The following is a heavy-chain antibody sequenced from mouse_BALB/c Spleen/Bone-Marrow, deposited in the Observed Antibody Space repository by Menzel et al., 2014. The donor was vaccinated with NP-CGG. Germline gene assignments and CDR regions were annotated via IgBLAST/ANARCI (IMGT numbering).Heavy chain of an antibody. CDR1: GYTLTSYW. V-gene: IGHV1-5*01. Sequence: VQLQQSGTVLARPGASVKMSCEASGYTLTSYWMHWVKQRPGQGLEWIGAIYPGNSDTSYNQKFKGKAKLTAVTSTSTAYMELSSLTNEDSAVYYCTKITAATGYFDVWGAGTTVTVSS. D-gene: IGHD1-2*01. CDR2: IYPGNSDT. CDR3: TKITAATGYFDV. J-gene: IGHJ1*01.